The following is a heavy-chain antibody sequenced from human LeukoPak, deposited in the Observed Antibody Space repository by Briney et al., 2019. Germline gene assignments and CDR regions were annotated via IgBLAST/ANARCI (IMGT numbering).Heavy chain of an antibody. CDR1: GFTFSSYA. Sequence: PGRSLRLSCAASGFTFSSYAMHWVRQAPGKGLEWVSSISSSSSYIYYADSVKGRFTISRDNAKNSLYLQMNSLRAEDTAVYYCARDAGLGRVHALDIWGRGTMVTVSS. J-gene: IGHJ3*02. V-gene: IGHV3-21*01. CDR2: ISSSSSYI. D-gene: IGHD3-16*01. CDR3: ARDAGLGRVHALDI.